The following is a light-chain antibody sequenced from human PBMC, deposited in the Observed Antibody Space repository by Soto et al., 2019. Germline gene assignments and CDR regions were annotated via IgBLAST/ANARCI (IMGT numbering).Light chain of an antibody. CDR3: RQPNRFPLT. V-gene: IGKV1-12*01. CDR1: QSIGSW. J-gene: IGKJ4*01. Sequence: DIQLANTSSNQRGVGGESSSSSWRASQSIGSWLAWYQQKPGKVPKRLIYAASSLQSGVPSRFSGSGSGTDTTLIISSLQPEDPVTHYCRQPNRFPLTFGGGTKLDIK. CDR2: AAS.